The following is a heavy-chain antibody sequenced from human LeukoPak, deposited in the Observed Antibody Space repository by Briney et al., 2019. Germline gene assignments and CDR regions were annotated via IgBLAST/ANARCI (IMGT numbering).Heavy chain of an antibody. J-gene: IGHJ5*02. CDR2: IDESTT. CDR3: VRVLSGSWDWFDP. Sequence: GGSLRLSCAASGFTFSSYAMHWVRQAPGKGLEWVSRIDESTTTYADSVKGRFTISRDNAKNTVYLQMNSLRAEDTALYHCVRVLSGSWDWFDPWGQGTLVTVSS. V-gene: IGHV3-74*01. CDR1: GFTFSSYA. D-gene: IGHD3-22*01.